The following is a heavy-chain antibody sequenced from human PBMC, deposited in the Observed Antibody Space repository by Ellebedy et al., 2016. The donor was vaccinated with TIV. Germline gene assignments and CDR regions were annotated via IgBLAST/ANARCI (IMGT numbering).Heavy chain of an antibody. CDR3: ANAWGAPLFDY. J-gene: IGHJ4*02. D-gene: IGHD1-26*01. CDR2: IYSGGRT. Sequence: GGSLRLSCTASGISVSDNYMSWVRQAPGKGLEWVSVIYSGGRTYCADSVKGRFTISKDNSKNTPYLQMDSLRGEDTAVYYCANAWGAPLFDYWGQGTLVTVSS. CDR1: GISVSDNY. V-gene: IGHV3-66*01.